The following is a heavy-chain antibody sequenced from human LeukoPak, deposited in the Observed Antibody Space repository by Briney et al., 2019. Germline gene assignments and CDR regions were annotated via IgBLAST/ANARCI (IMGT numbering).Heavy chain of an antibody. J-gene: IGHJ4*02. CDR3: TTAPSYSSSWYERNY. CDR1: GFTFSTYA. Sequence: GGSLRLSCAASGFTFSTYALSWVRQAPGKGLEWVSAISGNGGSTYYADSVKGRFTISRDNPKNTLYLQMNSLRAEDTALYYRTTAPSYSSSWYERNYWGQGTRVTVSS. V-gene: IGHV3-23*01. D-gene: IGHD6-13*01. CDR2: ISGNGGST.